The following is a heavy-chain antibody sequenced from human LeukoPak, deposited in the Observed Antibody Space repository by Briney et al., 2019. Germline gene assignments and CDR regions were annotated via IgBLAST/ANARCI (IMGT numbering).Heavy chain of an antibody. V-gene: IGHV7-4-1*02. CDR3: ARDLSAIFWSRLPYVNYYGMDV. Sequence: ASVKVSCKASGYTFTSYAMNWVRQAPGQGLEWMGWINTNTGNPTYAQGFTGRFVFSLDTSVSTAYLQISSLKAEDTAVYYCARDLSAIFWSRLPYVNYYGMDVWGQGTTVTVSS. D-gene: IGHD3-9*01. J-gene: IGHJ6*02. CDR2: INTNTGNP. CDR1: GYTFTSYA.